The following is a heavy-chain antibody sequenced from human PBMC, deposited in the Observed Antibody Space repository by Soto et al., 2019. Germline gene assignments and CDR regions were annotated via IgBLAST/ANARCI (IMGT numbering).Heavy chain of an antibody. CDR1: GFSLSTSGVG. D-gene: IGHD3-10*01. CDR3: ARTITMVRGVDTRFYYYGMDV. Sequence: PTLVNPTQTLTLTCTFSGFSLSTSGVGVGWIRQPPGKALEWLALIYWDDDKRYSPSLKSRLTITKDTSKNQVVLTMTNMDPVDTATYDCARTITMVRGVDTRFYYYGMDVWGQGTTVTVSS. V-gene: IGHV2-5*02. J-gene: IGHJ6*02. CDR2: IYWDDDK.